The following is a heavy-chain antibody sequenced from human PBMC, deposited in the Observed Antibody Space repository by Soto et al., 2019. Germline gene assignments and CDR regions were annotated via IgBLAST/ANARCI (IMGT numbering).Heavy chain of an antibody. CDR2: ISGYNGNT. CDR1: GYTFTNYG. V-gene: IGHV1-18*04. CDR3: ARDGDIVGLDAFDV. Sequence: QVQVVQAGAEVKKPGASVKVSCETSGYTFTNYGVDWVRQAPGQGLEWMGWISGYNGNTKYAQKFQGRVTMTTDKSTSTAYMELRSLRSDYTDVYYCARDGDIVGLDAFDVWGQGTMVTVSS. J-gene: IGHJ3*01. D-gene: IGHD2-15*01.